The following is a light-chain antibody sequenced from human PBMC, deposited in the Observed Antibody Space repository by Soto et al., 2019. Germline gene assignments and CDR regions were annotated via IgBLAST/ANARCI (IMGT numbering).Light chain of an antibody. CDR1: QSVSGSY. Sequence: ESVLTQSPGTLSLSPGDRATLSCRASQSVSGSYLAWYQQKPGQAPRLLIYDASSRATGIPDRFSGSGSGTDFTLIISRLEPEDFAVYYCQQYGGSRGTFGQGTKVDIK. V-gene: IGKV3-20*01. CDR2: DAS. J-gene: IGKJ1*01. CDR3: QQYGGSRGT.